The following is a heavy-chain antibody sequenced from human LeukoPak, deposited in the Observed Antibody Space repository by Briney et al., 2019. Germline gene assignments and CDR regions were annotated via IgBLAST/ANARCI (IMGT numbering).Heavy chain of an antibody. CDR3: ARRGGYSGPRHFDY. D-gene: IGHD5-12*01. CDR1: GGSISSYY. J-gene: IGHJ4*02. V-gene: IGHV4-59*01. CDR2: IYYSGST. Sequence: SETLSLTCTVSGGSISSYYWSWIRQPPGKGLEWIGYIYYSGSTNYNPSLKSRVTISVDTSKNQFSLKLSSVTAADTAVYYCARRGGYSGPRHFDYWGQGTLVTVSS.